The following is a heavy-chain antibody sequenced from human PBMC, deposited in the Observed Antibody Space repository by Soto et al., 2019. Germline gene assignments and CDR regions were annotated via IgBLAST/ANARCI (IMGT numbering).Heavy chain of an antibody. J-gene: IGHJ4*02. CDR1: GFTFDDYG. Sequence: PGGSLRLSCAASGFTFDDYGMSWARQAPGKGLEWVSGINWNGDSTGYADSVKGRFTISRDNSKNTLYLQMNSLRAEDTAVYYCAKNPGYYYDSTGYHFDYWGQGTLVTVSS. CDR2: INWNGDST. D-gene: IGHD3-22*01. V-gene: IGHV3-20*04. CDR3: AKNPGYYYDSTGYHFDY.